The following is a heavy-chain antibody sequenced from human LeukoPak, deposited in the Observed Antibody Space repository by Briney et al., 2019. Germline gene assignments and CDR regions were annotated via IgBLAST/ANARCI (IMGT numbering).Heavy chain of an antibody. J-gene: IGHJ4*02. CDR1: GFTFDDYA. CDR2: ISWNSGSI. D-gene: IGHD5-12*01. CDR3: ARDSGYPDY. V-gene: IGHV3-9*01. Sequence: GGSLRLSCAASGFTFDDYAMHWVRQAPGKGLEWVSGISWNSGSIDYADSVKGRFTISRDNSKNSLYLQMNSLRVEDTALYYCARDSGYPDYWGQGTLVTVSS.